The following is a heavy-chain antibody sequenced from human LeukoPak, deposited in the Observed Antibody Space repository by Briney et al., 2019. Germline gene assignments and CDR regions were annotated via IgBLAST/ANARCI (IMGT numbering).Heavy chain of an antibody. CDR1: GFTFSSYS. CDR3: ARGPVMYSSSWYIDY. J-gene: IGHJ4*02. V-gene: IGHV3-66*01. D-gene: IGHD6-13*01. Sequence: GGSLRLSCAASGFTFSSYSMNWVRQAPGKGLEWVSVIYSGGSTYYADSVKGRFTISRDNSKNTLYLQMNSLRAEDTAVYYCARGPVMYSSSWYIDYWGQGTLVTVSS. CDR2: IYSGGST.